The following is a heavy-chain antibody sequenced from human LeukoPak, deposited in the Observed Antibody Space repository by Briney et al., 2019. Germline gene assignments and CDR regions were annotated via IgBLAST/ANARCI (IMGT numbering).Heavy chain of an antibody. CDR1: GDSVSANSVA. V-gene: IGHV6-1*01. J-gene: IGHJ4*02. CDR3: TRGRNSAFDY. CDR2: TYYESKREN. Sequence: SQTLSLTCAIYGDSVSANSVAWNWIRLSPSRGLEWLGRTYYESKRENECAQSVKGRITISLDTSRNQFSLQLKSVTPEDTAVYYCTRGRNSAFDYWGQGILVAVSS. D-gene: IGHD1-14*01.